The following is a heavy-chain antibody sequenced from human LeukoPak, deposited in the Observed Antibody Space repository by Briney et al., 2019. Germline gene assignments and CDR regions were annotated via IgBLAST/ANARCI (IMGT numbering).Heavy chain of an antibody. CDR2: ISYTGRT. J-gene: IGHJ2*01. V-gene: IGHV4-39*01. D-gene: IGHD2-15*01. CDR3: ARLSGPLGFCSGGSCYSDWYFDL. Sequence: PSETLSLTCSVSGVSLSSSRYDWGWIRQPPGKGLEWIGRISYTGRTHYNPSLKSRVTIFVDMSKNRFSLKLNSVTATDTAVYYCARLSGPLGFCSGGSCYSDWYFDLWGRGTLVTVSS. CDR1: GVSLSSSRYD.